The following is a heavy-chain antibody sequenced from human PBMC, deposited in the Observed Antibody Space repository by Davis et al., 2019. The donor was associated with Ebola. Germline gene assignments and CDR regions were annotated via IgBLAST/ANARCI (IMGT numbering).Heavy chain of an antibody. D-gene: IGHD2-2*01. Sequence: MPGGSLRLSCAVYGGSFSGYYWNWIRQPPGRGLAWIGEINHSGSTNYNPSLKSRVTISVDTSKNQFSLKLTSVTAADTAVYYCARGLVVVPAATYYFYYYMDVWGKGTTVTVSS. CDR2: INHSGST. CDR1: GGSFSGYY. J-gene: IGHJ6*03. V-gene: IGHV4-34*01. CDR3: ARGLVVVPAATYYFYYYMDV.